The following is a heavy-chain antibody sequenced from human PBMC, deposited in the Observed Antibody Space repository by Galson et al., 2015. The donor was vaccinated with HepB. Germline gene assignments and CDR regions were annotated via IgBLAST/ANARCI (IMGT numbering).Heavy chain of an antibody. D-gene: IGHD3-9*01. CDR3: AKETEYYDVLTGYDSAADY. CDR1: GLTLSSYS. V-gene: IGHV3-21*01. CDR2: ISSSSTYI. J-gene: IGHJ4*02. Sequence: SLRLSCAASGLTLSSYSMNWVRQAPGKGLEWVSSISSSSTYIYHADSVKGRFTISRDNAKNSLYLQMNSLRVEDTAVYYCAKETEYYDVLTGYDSAADYWGQGTLVTVSS.